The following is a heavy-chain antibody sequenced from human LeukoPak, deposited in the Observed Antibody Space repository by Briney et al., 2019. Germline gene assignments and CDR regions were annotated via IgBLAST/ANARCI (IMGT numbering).Heavy chain of an antibody. CDR2: IGGDGITT. D-gene: IGHD1-7*01. J-gene: IGHJ2*01. Sequence: GGSLRLSCAASGFTFDDYAMHWVRQAPGKGLEWVSRIGGDGITTYYADSVKGRFTISRDNSKTSPYLQMNSLRTEDTALYYCAKDDGTTAFWYFDFWGRGTLVTVSS. CDR1: GFTFDDYA. CDR3: AKDDGTTAFWYFDF. V-gene: IGHV3-43*02.